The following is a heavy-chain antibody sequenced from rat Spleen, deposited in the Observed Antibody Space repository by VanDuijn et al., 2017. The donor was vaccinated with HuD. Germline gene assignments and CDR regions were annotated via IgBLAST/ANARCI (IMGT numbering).Heavy chain of an antibody. V-gene: IGHV5-22*01. D-gene: IGHD2-1*01. CDR2: ISYEGSST. CDR3: ARDTNYFDY. Sequence: EVQLVESGGGLVQPGRSLKLSCAASGFTFSDYYMAWVRQAPKKGLEWVASISYEGSSTYYGDSVKGRFTISRDNAKSTLYLQMNSLRSEDTATYYCARDTNYFDYWGQGVMVTVSS. CDR1: GFTFSDYY. J-gene: IGHJ2*01.